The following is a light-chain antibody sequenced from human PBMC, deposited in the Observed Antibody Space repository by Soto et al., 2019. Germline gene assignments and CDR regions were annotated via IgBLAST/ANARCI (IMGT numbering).Light chain of an antibody. CDR3: AAWDDRLSGWV. J-gene: IGLJ7*01. CDR1: RSNIGINY. Sequence: QSVLTQPPPASGTPGQRVTISCSGSRSNIGINYVFWYQQLPGTAPKLLIYRDNQRPSGVPDRFSGSKSGTSASLAISGLRSEDEADYYCAAWDDRLSGWVFGGGTQLTVL. CDR2: RDN. V-gene: IGLV1-47*01.